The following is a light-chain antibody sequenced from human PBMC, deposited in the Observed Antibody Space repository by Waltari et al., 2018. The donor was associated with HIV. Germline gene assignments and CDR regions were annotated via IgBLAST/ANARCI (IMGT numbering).Light chain of an antibody. Sequence: QSVVTQPPSASGTPGQRVTIPCSGSDSNHGSNYVYWYQDLPGTAPKLLIYKNNQRSSGVPDRFSGSKSDTSASLAISGLRSEDEADYYCASWDDNLNSWVFGGGTKLTVL. CDR2: KNN. V-gene: IGLV1-47*01. J-gene: IGLJ3*02. CDR3: ASWDDNLNSWV. CDR1: DSNHGSNY.